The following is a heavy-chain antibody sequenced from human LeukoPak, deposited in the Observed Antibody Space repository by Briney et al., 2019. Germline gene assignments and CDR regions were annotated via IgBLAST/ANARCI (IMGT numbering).Heavy chain of an antibody. CDR2: ISSSSSTI. D-gene: IGHD2-8*01. J-gene: IGHJ3*02. V-gene: IGHV3-48*01. CDR1: GFTFSSHT. Sequence: PGGSLRLSCAASGFTFSSHTMNWVRQAPGKGLEWVSYISSSSSTIYYAYFVRRRFTISRDNDKNSLYLQMNSLRAEDTAVYYRARDRLYAGFGIFNDAFDIWGHGTLVTVSS. CDR3: ARDRLYAGFGIFNDAFDI.